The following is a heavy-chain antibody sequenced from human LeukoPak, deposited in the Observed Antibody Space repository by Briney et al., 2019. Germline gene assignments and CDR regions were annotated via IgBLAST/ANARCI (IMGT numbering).Heavy chain of an antibody. CDR3: ARLIKLSGSSHVDY. CDR2: ISGSGGST. CDR1: GFTFGSYA. J-gene: IGHJ4*02. Sequence: GGSLRLSCAASGFTFGSYAMIWVRQAPGKGLEWVSGISGSGGSTYYADSVKGRFTISRDNSKNTLYLQMNSLRVEDTAVYYCARLIKLSGSSHVDYWGLGTLVTVSS. D-gene: IGHD1-26*01. V-gene: IGHV3-23*01.